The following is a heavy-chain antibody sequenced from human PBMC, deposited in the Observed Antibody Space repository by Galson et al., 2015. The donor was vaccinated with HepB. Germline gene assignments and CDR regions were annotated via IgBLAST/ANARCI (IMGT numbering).Heavy chain of an antibody. CDR1: GYTFISHW. Sequence: QSGAEVKKPGESLRISCQGSGYTFISHWISWVRQMPGKGLEWIGRIDPSDSDTNYSPSFHGHVTFSVDKSISPAYLQWNSLKASYTAMYYCARLPLFYGYSGRYFDYWGQGTLVTASS. V-gene: IGHV5-10-1*01. J-gene: IGHJ4*02. D-gene: IGHD2-15*01. CDR3: ARLPLFYGYSGRYFDY. CDR2: IDPSDSDT.